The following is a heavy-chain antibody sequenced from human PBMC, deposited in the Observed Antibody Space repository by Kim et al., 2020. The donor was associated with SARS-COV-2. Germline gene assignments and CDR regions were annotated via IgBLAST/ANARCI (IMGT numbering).Heavy chain of an antibody. CDR3: ARDPVVRNYYYYGMDV. J-gene: IGHJ6*02. V-gene: IGHV4-4*07. D-gene: IGHD2-15*01. CDR2: IYTSGST. Sequence: SETLSLTCTVSGGSISSYYWSWIRQPAGKGLEWIGRIYTSGSTNYNPSLKSRVTMSVDTSKNQFSLKLSSVTAADTAVYYCARDPVVRNYYYYGMDVWGQGTTVTVSS. CDR1: GGSISSYY.